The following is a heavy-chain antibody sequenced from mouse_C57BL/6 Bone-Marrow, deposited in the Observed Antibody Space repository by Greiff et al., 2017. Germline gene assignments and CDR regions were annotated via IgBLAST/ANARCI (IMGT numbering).Heavy chain of an antibody. CDR1: GYTFTAYT. V-gene: IGHV1-62-2*01. J-gene: IGHJ2*01. CDR2: FYPGSGSI. Sequence: VKLQQSGAELVKPGASVKLSCKASGYTFTAYTIHWVKQRSGQGLEWIGWFYPGSGSIKNNEKFKDKATLTAENSSSTVYVDLSRLTSEDSAVYFCARHEERRRSLFDYWDQGTTLAVSS. CDR3: ARHEERRRSLFDY. D-gene: IGHD1-1*01.